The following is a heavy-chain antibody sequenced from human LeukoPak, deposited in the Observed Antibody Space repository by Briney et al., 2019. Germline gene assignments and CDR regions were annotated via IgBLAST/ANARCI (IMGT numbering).Heavy chain of an antibody. CDR2: IYYSGRT. D-gene: IGHD5-18*01. V-gene: IGHV4-61*03. CDR3: ARGQKYRNGYTVTELGSGYFDY. CDR1: GDSISSGDYY. J-gene: IGHJ4*02. Sequence: PSETLSLTCTVSGDSISSGDYYWSWIRQPPGKGLEWIGYIYYSGRTSYNPSLKSRVTISVDTSKNHFSLTLSSVTAADTAVYYCARGQKYRNGYTVTELGSGYFDYWGQGTLVTVSS.